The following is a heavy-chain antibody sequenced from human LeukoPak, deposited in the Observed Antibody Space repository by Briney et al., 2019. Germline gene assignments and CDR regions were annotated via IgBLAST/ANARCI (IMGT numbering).Heavy chain of an antibody. CDR2: INNDGSRT. CDR3: ARDPWGYGESNDALDI. D-gene: IGHD5-12*01. CDR1: GFTFSRYG. Sequence: GGSLRLSCAASGFTFSRYGMHWVRQAPGKGLVWISHINNDGSRTTYADSVKGRFTISRDNAKNTLYLQMNSLRAEDTAVYYCARDPWGYGESNDALDIWGQGKMVTVSS. V-gene: IGHV3-74*01. J-gene: IGHJ3*02.